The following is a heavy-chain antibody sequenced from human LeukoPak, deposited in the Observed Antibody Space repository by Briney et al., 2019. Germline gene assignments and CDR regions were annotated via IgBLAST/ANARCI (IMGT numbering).Heavy chain of an antibody. CDR2: LRYDGSNK. V-gene: IGHV3-30*02. CDR3: AKDVVNCGSTSCYFYYYMDV. J-gene: IGHJ6*03. Sequence: GGSLRLSCAASGFTFSTYGMHWVRQAPGKGLEWVAFLRYDGSNKYYADSVKGRSTISRDNSKNTLYLQMNSLRAEDTAVYYCAKDVVNCGSTSCYFYYYMDVWGKGTTVTVSS. D-gene: IGHD2-2*01. CDR1: GFTFSTYG.